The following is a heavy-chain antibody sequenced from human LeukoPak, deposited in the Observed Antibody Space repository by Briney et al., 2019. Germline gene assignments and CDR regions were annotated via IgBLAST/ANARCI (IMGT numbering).Heavy chain of an antibody. Sequence: SETLSLTCIVSGVSMSAFQWSWVRQSPEKGLEWIGCVNTKGETNYNPSLKSRVITSVDTSKSQFSLRLTSVTAADTAVYYCATSNDAKIAPFDHWGQGALVTVSS. CDR3: ATSNDAKIAPFDH. CDR1: GVSMSAFQ. V-gene: IGHV4-4*09. D-gene: IGHD2-8*01. J-gene: IGHJ4*02. CDR2: VNTKGET.